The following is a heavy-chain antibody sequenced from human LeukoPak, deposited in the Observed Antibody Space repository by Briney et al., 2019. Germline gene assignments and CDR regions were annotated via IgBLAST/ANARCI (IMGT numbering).Heavy chain of an antibody. Sequence: GGSLRLSCAASGFTSSNAWMSWVRQAPRKGLEWVAIIWYDGSNKYYGDSVKGRFTISRDDSKNTLNLQMNSLREEDTAVYYCARESGGANDYWGQGILVTVSS. CDR2: IWYDGSNK. J-gene: IGHJ4*02. V-gene: IGHV3-33*08. CDR3: ARESGGANDY. CDR1: GFTSSNAW. D-gene: IGHD2-21*01.